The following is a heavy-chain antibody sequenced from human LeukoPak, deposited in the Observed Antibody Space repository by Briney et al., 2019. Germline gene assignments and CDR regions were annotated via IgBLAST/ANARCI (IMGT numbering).Heavy chain of an antibody. Sequence: SETLSLLCSVSGGSISGYYWSWIRQPPGKGLEWIGYIYYSGSNNYNPSLESRAAISVDTSKNHFSLTMSFVTVADTAVYYCARSTTSGLLGGYLDDWGRGTPVTVSS. CDR1: GGSISGYY. V-gene: IGHV4-59*01. CDR3: ARSTTSGLLGGYLDD. D-gene: IGHD1-26*01. CDR2: IYYSGSN. J-gene: IGHJ4*02.